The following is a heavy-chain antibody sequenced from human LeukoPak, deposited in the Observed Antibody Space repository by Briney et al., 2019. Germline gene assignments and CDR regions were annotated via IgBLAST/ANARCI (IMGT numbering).Heavy chain of an antibody. Sequence: PGGSLRLACVASGFNFSIYSMSWVRQAPGKGLEWVSHIHNNSSSRYYGDSVKGRFTISRDDAKNSLYLQMNSLTDEDTAIYYCARDRYSRNDHWGLGTLVTVSS. CDR2: IHNNSSSR. CDR1: GFNFSIYS. V-gene: IGHV3-48*02. D-gene: IGHD6-13*01. J-gene: IGHJ4*02. CDR3: ARDRYSRNDH.